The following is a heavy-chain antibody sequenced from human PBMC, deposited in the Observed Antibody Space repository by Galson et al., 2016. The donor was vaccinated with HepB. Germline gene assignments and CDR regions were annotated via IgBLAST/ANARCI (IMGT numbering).Heavy chain of an antibody. CDR1: GFTFNNYA. Sequence: SLRLSCAASGFTFNNYAMNWVRQAPGKGLEWVSGISGSGGRTYYSDSVRGRVTISRDNSKNTLYLQMNSLKAGDTAIYYCGKHGGFDYWGQGALVTVSS. V-gene: IGHV3-23*01. CDR2: ISGSGGRT. CDR3: GKHGGFDY. D-gene: IGHD3-16*01. J-gene: IGHJ4*02.